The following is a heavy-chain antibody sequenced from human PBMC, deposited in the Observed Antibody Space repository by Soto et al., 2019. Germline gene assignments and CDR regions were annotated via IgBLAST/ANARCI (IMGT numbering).Heavy chain of an antibody. CDR1: GFTFNTHW. CDR2: IYVDGITT. D-gene: IGHD1-26*01. CDR3: ARGGAMGVDY. J-gene: IGHJ4*02. V-gene: IGHV3-74*01. Sequence: VQLVESGGGVVQPGGSLRLSCTASGFTFNTHWMHWVRQAPGKGLVWVSRIYVDGITTNYADSVKGRLTVSRDNAKNTVYLHVNTLSDEDTAVYYCARGGAMGVDYWGQGTLVTVSS.